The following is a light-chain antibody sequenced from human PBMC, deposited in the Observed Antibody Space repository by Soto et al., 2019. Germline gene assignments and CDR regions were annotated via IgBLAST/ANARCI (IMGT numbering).Light chain of an antibody. CDR1: SSNIGAGYD. CDR3: HSYDRSLSGYWV. V-gene: IGLV1-40*01. J-gene: IGLJ3*02. CDR2: GNT. Sequence: QSVLTQPPSVSGAPGQRVTISCTGSSSNIGAGYDVHWYQQLPGTAPKLLIYGNTNRPSGVPDRFSGSKSGTSASLAITGLQAEDEADYYCHSYDRSLSGYWVFGGGTKLTV.